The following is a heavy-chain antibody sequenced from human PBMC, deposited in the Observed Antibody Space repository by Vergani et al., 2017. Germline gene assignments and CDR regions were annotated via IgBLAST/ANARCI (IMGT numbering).Heavy chain of an antibody. CDR3: ARDXLPNYDFWSGYAHAYYYYYGMDV. CDR1: GFTFSSYW. CDR2: INSDGSRT. Sequence: EVQLVESGGGLVQPGGSLRLSCAASGFTFSSYWMHWVRQAPGKGLVWVSRINSDGSRTSYADSVKGRFTISRDNAKNTLYLQMNSLRAEDTAVYYCARDXLPNYDFWSGYAHAYYYYYGMDVWGQGTTVTVSS. D-gene: IGHD3-3*01. V-gene: IGHV3-74*01. J-gene: IGHJ6*02.